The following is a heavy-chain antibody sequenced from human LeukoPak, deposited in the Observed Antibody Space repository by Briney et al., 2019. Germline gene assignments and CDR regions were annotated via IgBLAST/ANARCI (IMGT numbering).Heavy chain of an antibody. CDR2: INHSGRT. D-gene: IGHD3-3*01. CDR1: GGSFSGYY. CDR3: ARHIRITIFGVVTKTEGFDP. V-gene: IGHV4-34*01. Sequence: SETLSLTCAVYGGSFSGYYWSWIRQPPGQGLEWIGEINHSGRTNYNPSLKSRVTISVDTSKNQLSLKLSSVTAADTAVYYCARHIRITIFGVVTKTEGFDPWGQGTLVTVSS. J-gene: IGHJ5*02.